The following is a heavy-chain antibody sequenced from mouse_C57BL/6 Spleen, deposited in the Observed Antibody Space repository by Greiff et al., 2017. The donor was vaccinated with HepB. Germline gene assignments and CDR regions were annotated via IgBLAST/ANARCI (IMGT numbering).Heavy chain of an antibody. V-gene: IGHV5-6*01. J-gene: IGHJ2*01. Sequence: EVHLVESGGDLVKPGGSLKLSCAASGFTFSSYGMSWVRQTPDKRLEWVATISSGGSYTYYPDSVKGRFTISRDNAKNTLYLQMSSLKSEDTAMYYCARLGLGQFDYWGQGTTLTVSS. CDR1: GFTFSSYG. D-gene: IGHD4-1*01. CDR2: ISSGGSYT. CDR3: ARLGLGQFDY.